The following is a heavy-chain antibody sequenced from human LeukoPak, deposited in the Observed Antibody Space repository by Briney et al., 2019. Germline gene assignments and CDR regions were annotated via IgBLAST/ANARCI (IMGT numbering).Heavy chain of an antibody. CDR2: ISSSSSYI. D-gene: IGHD5-12*01. J-gene: IGHJ4*02. CDR1: GFTFSSYS. V-gene: IGHV3-21*03. CDR3: ARVEAYSGYVKPY. Sequence: PGGSLRLSCAASGFTFSSYSMNWVRQAPGKGLEWVSSISSSSSYIYYADSVKGRFTISRDNAKNSLYLQMNSLRAEDTAVYYCARVEAYSGYVKPYWGQGTLVTVSS.